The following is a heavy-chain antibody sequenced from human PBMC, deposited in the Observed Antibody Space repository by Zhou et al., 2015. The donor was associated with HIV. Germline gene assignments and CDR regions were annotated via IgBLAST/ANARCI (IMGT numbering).Heavy chain of an antibody. V-gene: IGHV3-7*01. CDR3: AREWVEMATIGHDAFDI. CDR1: GFTVSRYW. D-gene: IGHD5-24*01. Sequence: EVQLVESGGGLVQPGGSLRLSCAASGFTVSRYWMSWVRQAPGKGLEWVANIKQDGSEKQYVESVKGRFTISRDNAKNSLYLQMNSLRAEDMAVYYCAREWVEMATIGHDAFDIWGLRGQWSLCLQ. J-gene: IGHJ3*02. CDR2: IKQDGSEK.